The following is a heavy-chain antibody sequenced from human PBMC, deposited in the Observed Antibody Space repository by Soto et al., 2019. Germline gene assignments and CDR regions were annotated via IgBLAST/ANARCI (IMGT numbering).Heavy chain of an antibody. CDR2: IYYSGST. J-gene: IGHJ4*02. D-gene: IGHD4-17*01. CDR1: GGSISSYY. CDR3: ARGVGYGDFDY. Sequence: ETLSLTCTVSGGSISSYYWSWIRQPPGKGLEWIGYIYYSGSTNYNPSLKSRVTISVDTSKNQFSLKLSSVTAADTAVYYCARGVGYGDFDYWGQGTLVTVSS. V-gene: IGHV4-59*01.